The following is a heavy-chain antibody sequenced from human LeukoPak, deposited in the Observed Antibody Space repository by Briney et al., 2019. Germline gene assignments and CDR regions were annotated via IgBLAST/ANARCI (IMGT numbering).Heavy chain of an antibody. CDR3: ARDGEAVRVGAYYFDY. J-gene: IGHJ4*02. CDR2: ISYDGSNK. V-gene: IGHV3-30*03. D-gene: IGHD1-26*01. CDR1: GFTFSSYG. Sequence: GGSLRLSCAASGFTFSSYGMHWVRQAPGKGLEWVAVISYDGSNKYYADSVKGRFTISRDNAKNSLYLQMNSLRAEDTAVYYCARDGEAVRVGAYYFDYWGQGTLVTVSS.